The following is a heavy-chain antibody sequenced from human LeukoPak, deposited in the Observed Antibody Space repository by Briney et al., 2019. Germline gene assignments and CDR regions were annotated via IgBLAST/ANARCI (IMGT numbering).Heavy chain of an antibody. Sequence: ASVKVSCKASGYTFSGYYMHWVRQAPGQGLEWMGWINPNSGGSNYAQKFQGRVTMTRDTSIGTAYMELSRLRSDDTAVYHCARGSNFYDSDAPFDRDNWFDTWGQGTPVTVSS. J-gene: IGHJ5*02. CDR2: INPNSGGS. CDR1: GYTFSGYY. D-gene: IGHD3-22*01. CDR3: ARGSNFYDSDAPFDRDNWFDT. V-gene: IGHV1-2*02.